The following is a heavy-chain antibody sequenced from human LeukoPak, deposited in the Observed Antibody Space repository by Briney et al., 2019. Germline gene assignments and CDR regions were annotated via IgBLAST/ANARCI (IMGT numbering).Heavy chain of an antibody. J-gene: IGHJ4*02. CDR2: IVYDGSIK. D-gene: IGHD3-9*01. Sequence: GRSLRLSCAASEFTFSEYAMHWVRQAPGKGLEWVAVIVYDGSIKYYVDSVKGRFTISRDNSKNTLYLQMNSLRAEDTAVYYCAKGTIFWNNYWGQGTLVTVSS. CDR1: EFTFSEYA. CDR3: AKGTIFWNNY. V-gene: IGHV3-30*18.